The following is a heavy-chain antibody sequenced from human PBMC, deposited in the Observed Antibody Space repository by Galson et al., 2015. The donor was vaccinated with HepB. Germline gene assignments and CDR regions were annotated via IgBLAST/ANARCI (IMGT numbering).Heavy chain of an antibody. V-gene: IGHV3-30*03. Sequence: SLRLSCAASGFTFSSYGIHWVRQAPGKGLEWVAVISYDGSNKYYADSVKGRFTISRDNSKNTLYLQINSLRAEDTAVYYCARDPVPTTFIYCYYYGMDVWGQGTTVTVSS. CDR1: GFTFSSYG. D-gene: IGHD5-12*01. CDR2: ISYDGSNK. J-gene: IGHJ6*02. CDR3: ARDPVPTTFIYCYYYGMDV.